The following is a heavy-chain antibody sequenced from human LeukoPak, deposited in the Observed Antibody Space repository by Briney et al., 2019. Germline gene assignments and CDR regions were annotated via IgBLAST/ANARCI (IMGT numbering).Heavy chain of an antibody. D-gene: IGHD3-9*01. V-gene: IGHV1-8*01. J-gene: IGHJ6*02. CDR3: ARTRTYYDILTGYYKYYYYGVDV. CDR2: MNPNSGNT. CDR1: GYTFTSYD. Sequence: ASVKVSCKASGYTFTSYDINWVRQATGQGLEWMGWMNPNSGNTGYAQKFQGRVTMTRNTSISTAYMELSSLRSEDTAVYYCARTRTYYDILTGYYKYYYYGVDVWGQGTTVTVSS.